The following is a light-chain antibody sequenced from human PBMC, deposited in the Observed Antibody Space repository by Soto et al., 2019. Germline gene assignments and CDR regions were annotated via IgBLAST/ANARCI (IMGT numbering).Light chain of an antibody. CDR1: QNINNY. CDR2: DAS. Sequence: DIQMTQSPSSLSASVGDRVTITCQASQNINNYLNWYQQKPGRAPKLLIYDASNLEAGVPSRFRGSGSGTAVTFTIRRLQPEDIATYYCQQYENLPTFGQGTRLEIK. J-gene: IGKJ5*01. CDR3: QQYENLPT. V-gene: IGKV1-33*01.